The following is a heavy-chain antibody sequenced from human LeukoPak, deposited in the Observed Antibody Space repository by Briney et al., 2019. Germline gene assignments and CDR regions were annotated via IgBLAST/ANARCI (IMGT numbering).Heavy chain of an antibody. CDR2: ISSSSSYI. CDR3: ARGDRVLRYFDWLFYFDY. Sequence: GGSLRLSCAAYGFTFSSYSMNWVRQGPGKGLEWVSSISSSSSYIYYADSVKGRFTISRDNAKNSLDLQMNSLRAEDTAVYYCARGDRVLRYFDWLFYFDYWGQGTLVTVSS. CDR1: GFTFSSYS. V-gene: IGHV3-21*01. J-gene: IGHJ4*02. D-gene: IGHD3-9*01.